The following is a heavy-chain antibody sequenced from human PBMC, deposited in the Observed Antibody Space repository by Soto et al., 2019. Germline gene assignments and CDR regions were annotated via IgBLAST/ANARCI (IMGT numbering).Heavy chain of an antibody. CDR3: SRVLDPGYSDY. CDR1: GGAISGYY. V-gene: IGHV4-59*01. J-gene: IGHJ4*02. CDR2: VYYSGST. Sequence: SETLSLTCTVSGGAISGYYWSWIRQPPGEGLEWIGNVYYSGSTNYNPSLKSRITISADTSKNQFSLNLSSVTAADTAIYYWSRVLDPGYSDYWGQGNLVTVSS.